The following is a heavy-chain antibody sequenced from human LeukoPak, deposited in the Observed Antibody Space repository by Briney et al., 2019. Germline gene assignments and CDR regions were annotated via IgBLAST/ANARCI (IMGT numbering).Heavy chain of an antibody. D-gene: IGHD3-3*01. CDR3: ARGRSLVWSGYTYYYYYMDV. Sequence: SVKVSCKASGGTFSSYAISWVRQAPGQGLEWMGGIIPIFGTANYAQKFRGRVTITTDESTSTAYMELSSLRSEDTAVYYCARGRSLVWSGYTYYYYYMDVWGKGTTVTVSS. CDR2: IIPIFGTA. V-gene: IGHV1-69*05. J-gene: IGHJ6*03. CDR1: GGTFSSYA.